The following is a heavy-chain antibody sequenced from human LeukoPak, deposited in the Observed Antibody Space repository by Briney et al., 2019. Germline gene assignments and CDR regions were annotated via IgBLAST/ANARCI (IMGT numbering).Heavy chain of an antibody. CDR1: GGSISSSNW. CDR3: ARALSCSSTSCYAVDP. D-gene: IGHD2-2*01. Sequence: SETLSLTCAVSGGSISSSNWWSWVRQPPGKGLEWIGEIYHSGSTNYNPSLKSRVTISVDKSKNQFSLKLSSVTAADTAVYYCARALSCSSTSCYAVDPWGQGTLVTVSS. V-gene: IGHV4-4*02. CDR2: IYHSGST. J-gene: IGHJ5*02.